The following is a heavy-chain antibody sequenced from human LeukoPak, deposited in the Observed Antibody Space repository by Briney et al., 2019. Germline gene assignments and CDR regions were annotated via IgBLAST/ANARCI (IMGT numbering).Heavy chain of an antibody. CDR2: ISGSGGST. D-gene: IGHD4-17*01. Sequence: PGGSLRLSCAASGFTFSSYAMSWVRQAPGKGLEWVSAISGSGGSTYYADSVKGRFTISRDNSKNTLYLQMNSLRAEDTAVYYCARDRGYGDYYHYYMDVWGKGTTVTVSS. CDR3: ARDRGYGDYYHYYMDV. V-gene: IGHV3-23*01. CDR1: GFTFSSYA. J-gene: IGHJ6*03.